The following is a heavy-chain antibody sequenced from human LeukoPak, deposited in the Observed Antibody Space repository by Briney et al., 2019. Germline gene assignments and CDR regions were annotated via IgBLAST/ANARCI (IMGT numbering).Heavy chain of an antibody. V-gene: IGHV1-2*02. CDR1: GYTFTGYY. CDR2: INPNSGGT. CDR3: ATSLRATSGALDI. Sequence: ASVKVSCKASGYTFTGYYMHWVRQAPGQGLEWMGWINPNSGGTNYAQKFQGRVTMTRDTSISTAYMELSRLRSDDTAVYYCATSLRATSGALDIWGQGTMVTVSS. D-gene: IGHD1-26*01. J-gene: IGHJ3*02.